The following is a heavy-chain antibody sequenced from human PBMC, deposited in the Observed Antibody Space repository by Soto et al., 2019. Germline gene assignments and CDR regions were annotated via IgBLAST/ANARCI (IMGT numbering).Heavy chain of an antibody. Sequence: GGSLRLSCAASGFPFSSYAMSWVRQAPGKGLEWVSAISGSGGSTYYADSVKGRFTISRDNSKNTLYLQMNSLRAEDTAVYYCAKVKVAGYVYYFDYWGQGTLVTVSS. CDR3: AKVKVAGYVYYFDY. CDR1: GFPFSSYA. J-gene: IGHJ4*02. V-gene: IGHV3-23*01. D-gene: IGHD3-9*01. CDR2: ISGSGGST.